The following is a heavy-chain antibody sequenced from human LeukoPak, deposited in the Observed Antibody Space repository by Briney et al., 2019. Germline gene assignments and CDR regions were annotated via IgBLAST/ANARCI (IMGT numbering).Heavy chain of an antibody. CDR3: ARGSSTAYV. J-gene: IGHJ4*02. D-gene: IGHD6-13*01. Sequence: SETLSLTCAVYNGSFRGYYWSWIRQSPGKGLEWIGEINHAGRTNYNPALKSRVIISVDTFKNQFSLKLKSVTAADTAIYFCARGSSTAYVWGQGTLVAVSS. V-gene: IGHV4-34*01. CDR2: INHAGRT. CDR1: NGSFRGYY.